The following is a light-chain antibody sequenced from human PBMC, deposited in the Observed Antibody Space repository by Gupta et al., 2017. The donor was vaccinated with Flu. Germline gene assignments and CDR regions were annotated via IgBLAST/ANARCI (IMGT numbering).Light chain of an antibody. CDR1: QSVLYSSNNKNY. CDR3: QQYYSTPYT. Sequence: DIVMTQSPDSLAVSLGERATINCKSSQSVLYSSNNKNYLAWYHQKPGQPPKLLIYWASTRESGVPDRFSGSGSGTDFTLTISSLQAEDVAAYYCQQYYSTPYTFGQGTKLEIK. J-gene: IGKJ2*01. CDR2: WAS. V-gene: IGKV4-1*01.